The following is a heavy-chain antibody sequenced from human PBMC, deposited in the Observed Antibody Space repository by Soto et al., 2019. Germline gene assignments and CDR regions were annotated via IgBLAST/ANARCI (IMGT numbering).Heavy chain of an antibody. V-gene: IGHV3-7*01. CDR1: GFTFSSFW. CDR3: SRSLDS. Sequence: SLRLSCAASGFTFSSFWMDWVRQAPGKGLEWVANINPDGSEKQYVDSVKGRLTISRDNAKNSLYLQMSSVTAEDSALYYCSRSLDSWGQGTRVTVSS. J-gene: IGHJ4*02. CDR2: INPDGSEK.